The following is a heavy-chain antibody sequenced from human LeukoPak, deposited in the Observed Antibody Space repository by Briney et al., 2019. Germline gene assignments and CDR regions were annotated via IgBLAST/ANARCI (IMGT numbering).Heavy chain of an antibody. CDR1: GYSFTSYW. D-gene: IGHD6-19*01. Sequence: GESLKISCKGSGYSFTSYWVGWVRQMPGKGLEWMGIIYPGDSDTRYSPSFQGQVTISADKSISTAYLQWSSLKASDTAMYYCARRQIAVAGTGYFDLWGRGTLVTVSS. CDR2: IYPGDSDT. J-gene: IGHJ2*01. CDR3: ARRQIAVAGTGYFDL. V-gene: IGHV5-51*01.